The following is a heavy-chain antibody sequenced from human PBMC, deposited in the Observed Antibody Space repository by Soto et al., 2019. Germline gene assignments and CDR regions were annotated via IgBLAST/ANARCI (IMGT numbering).Heavy chain of an antibody. V-gene: IGHV4-30-4*02. CDR2: IYYSGST. D-gene: IGHD5-18*01. CDR3: ARLRGYSYGFDY. Sequence: SETLSLTCTVSGGSISSGDYYWSWIRQPPGKGLEWIGYIYYSGSTYYSPSLKSRVTISVDTSKNQFSLKLSSVTAADTAVYYCARLRGYSYGFDYWGQGTLVTVSS. J-gene: IGHJ4*02. CDR1: GGSISSGDYY.